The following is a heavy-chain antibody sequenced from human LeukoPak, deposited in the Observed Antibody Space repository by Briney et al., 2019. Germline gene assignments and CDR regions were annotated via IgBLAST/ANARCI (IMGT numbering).Heavy chain of an antibody. CDR3: AKVHQGYSYGYLPDY. J-gene: IGHJ4*02. D-gene: IGHD5-18*01. V-gene: IGHV3-23*01. Sequence: GGSLRLSCAASGFTFSSYGMSWVRQAPGKGLEWVSAISGSGGSTYYADSVKGRFTISRNNSKNTLYLQMNSLRAEDTAVYYCAKVHQGYSYGYLPDYWGQGTLVTVSS. CDR2: ISGSGGST. CDR1: GFTFSSYG.